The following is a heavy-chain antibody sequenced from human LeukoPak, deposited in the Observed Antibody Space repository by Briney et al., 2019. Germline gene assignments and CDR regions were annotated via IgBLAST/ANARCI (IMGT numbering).Heavy chain of an antibody. CDR1: GFTFSDYY. CDR3: ARAAYGYSVDY. V-gene: IGHV3-11*06. CDR2: ISSSSSYT. D-gene: IGHD5-18*01. J-gene: IGHJ4*02. Sequence: SGGSLRLSCAASGFTFSDYYMSWIRQAPGKGLEWVSYISSSSSYTNYADSVKGRFTISRDNAKNSLYLQMNSLRAEDAAVYYCARAAYGYSVDYWGQGTLVTVSS.